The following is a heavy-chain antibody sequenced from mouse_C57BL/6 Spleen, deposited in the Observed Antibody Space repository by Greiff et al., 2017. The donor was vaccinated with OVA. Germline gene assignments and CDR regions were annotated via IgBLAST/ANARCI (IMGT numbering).Heavy chain of an antibody. J-gene: IGHJ4*01. CDR3: AKDMTSYYGNLYAMDY. CDR2: IWSDGST. V-gene: IGHV2-6*03. CDR1: GFSLTSYG. Sequence: VQLQESGPGLVAPSQSLSITCTVSGFSLTSYGVHWVRQPPGKGLEWLVVIWSDGSTTYNSALKSRLSISKDNSKSQVFLKMNSLQTDDTAMYYCAKDMTSYYGNLYAMDYWGQGTSVTVSS. D-gene: IGHD2-1*01.